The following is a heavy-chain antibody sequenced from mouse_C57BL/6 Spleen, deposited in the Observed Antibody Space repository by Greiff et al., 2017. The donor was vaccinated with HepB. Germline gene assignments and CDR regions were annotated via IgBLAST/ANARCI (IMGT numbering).Heavy chain of an antibody. CDR2: ISYDGSN. V-gene: IGHV3-6*01. J-gene: IGHJ2*01. D-gene: IGHD1-1*01. CDR1: GYSITSGYY. CDR3: AREDYYGRRGFDY. Sequence: EVQLQQSGPGLVKPSQSLSLTCSVTGYSITSGYYWNWIRQFPGNKLEWMGYISYDGSNNYNPSLKNRISITRDTSKNQFFLKLNSVTTEDTATYYCAREDYYGRRGFDYWGQGTTLTVSS.